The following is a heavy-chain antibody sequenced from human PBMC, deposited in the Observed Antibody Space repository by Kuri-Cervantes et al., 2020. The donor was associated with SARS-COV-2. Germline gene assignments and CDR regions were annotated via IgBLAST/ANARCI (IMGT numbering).Heavy chain of an antibody. V-gene: IGHV4-59*01. Sequence: SETLSLTCTVSGGSISSYYWSWIRQPPGKGLEWIGYIYYSGSTNYNPSLKSRVTISVDTSKNQFSLKLSSATAADTAVYYCASASIRETTPPSGYSFAYWGQGTLVTVSS. CDR3: ASASIRETTPPSGYSFAY. CDR1: GGSISSYY. CDR2: IYYSGST. J-gene: IGHJ4*02. D-gene: IGHD1-26*01.